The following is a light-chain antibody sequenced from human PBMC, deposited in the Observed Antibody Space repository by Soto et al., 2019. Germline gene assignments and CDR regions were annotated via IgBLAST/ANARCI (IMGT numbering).Light chain of an antibody. CDR3: QKYNSPPRG. J-gene: IGKJ1*01. Sequence: DIKMTQSPSSLSASVGDRVTITCRASQGISNYLAWYQQKPGKVPKLLIYAASTLQSGVPSRFSGSGSGTDFTLTVSRPQPEDVATYCCQKYNSPPRGFGQGNKVEI. V-gene: IGKV1-27*01. CDR1: QGISNY. CDR2: AAS.